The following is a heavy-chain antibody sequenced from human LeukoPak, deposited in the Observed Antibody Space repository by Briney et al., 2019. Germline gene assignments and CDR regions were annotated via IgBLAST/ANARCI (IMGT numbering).Heavy chain of an antibody. Sequence: PSETLSLTCTVSGGSISSYYWSWIRQPPGKGLERIGEINHSGSTNYNPSLKSRVTISVDTSKNQFSLKLSSVTAADTAVYYCARYAEFIVVVPAATVDAFDIWGQGTMVTVSS. CDR1: GGSISSYY. D-gene: IGHD2-2*01. CDR3: ARYAEFIVVVPAATVDAFDI. V-gene: IGHV4-34*01. J-gene: IGHJ3*02. CDR2: INHSGST.